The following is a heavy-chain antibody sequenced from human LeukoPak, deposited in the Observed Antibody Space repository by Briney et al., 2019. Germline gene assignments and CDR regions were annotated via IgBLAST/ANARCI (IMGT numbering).Heavy chain of an antibody. J-gene: IGHJ3*02. V-gene: IGHV3-30*04. Sequence: PGTSLRLSCAASGFTSSSYAIHWVRQAPGKGLEWVAVISFDGTHAFYADSVKGRFTISRDNSKNTLYLQMNNMRVDDTAVYYCAREYAFDIWGQGTMVTVSS. CDR1: GFTSSSYA. CDR2: ISFDGTHA. CDR3: AREYAFDI.